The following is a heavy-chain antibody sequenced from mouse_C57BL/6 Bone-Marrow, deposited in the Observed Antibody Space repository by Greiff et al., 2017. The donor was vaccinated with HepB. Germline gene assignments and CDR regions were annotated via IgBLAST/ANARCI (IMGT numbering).Heavy chain of an antibody. Sequence: EVQLQQSGPELVKPGASVKISCKASGYTFTDYYMNWVKQSHGKSLEWIGDINPNNGGTSYNQKFKGKATLTVDKSSSTAYMELRSLTSEDSAVYYCALLRCDFDYWGQGTTLTVSS. CDR1: GYTFTDYY. D-gene: IGHD1-1*01. V-gene: IGHV1-26*01. CDR3: ALLRCDFDY. CDR2: INPNNGGT. J-gene: IGHJ2*01.